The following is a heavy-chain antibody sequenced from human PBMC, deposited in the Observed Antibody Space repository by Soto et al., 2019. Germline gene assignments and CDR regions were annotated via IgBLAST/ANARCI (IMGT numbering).Heavy chain of an antibody. CDR3: AKEGPGGWELLYYFDY. V-gene: IGHV3-73*01. CDR1: GFTFSGSA. CDR2: IRSKANSYAT. Sequence: GGSLRLSCAASGFTFSGSAMHWVRQASGKGLEWVGRIRSKANSYATAYAASVKGRFTISRDDSKNTAYLQMNSLRAEDTAVYYCAKEGPGGWELLYYFDYWGQGTLVTVSS. J-gene: IGHJ4*02. D-gene: IGHD1-26*01.